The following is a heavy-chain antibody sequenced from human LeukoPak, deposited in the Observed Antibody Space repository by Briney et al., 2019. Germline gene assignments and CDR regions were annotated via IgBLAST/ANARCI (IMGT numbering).Heavy chain of an antibody. V-gene: IGHV4-34*01. CDR2: INPSGST. CDR1: GGSFSSYS. CDR3: ARQDIWFGELAV. Sequence: PSETLSLTCAVYGGSFSSYSWTWIRQPPGKGLEWIGEINPSGSTNYNPSLKSRVTISVDTSKNQFPLKLSSVTAADTAVYYCARQDIWFGELAVWGQGTTVTVSS. J-gene: IGHJ6*02. D-gene: IGHD3-10*01.